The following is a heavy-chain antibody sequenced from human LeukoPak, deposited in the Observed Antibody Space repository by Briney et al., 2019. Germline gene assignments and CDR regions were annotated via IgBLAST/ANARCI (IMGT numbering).Heavy chain of an antibody. D-gene: IGHD5-12*01. V-gene: IGHV3-43*02. CDR3: VKELTAATIPTFFDC. CDR1: GFSFDDYA. CDR2: ISGDGIT. J-gene: IGHJ4*02. Sequence: GGSLRLSCAASGFSFDDYAMHWVRQAPGKGLECVSLISGDGITYYADSAKGRFTISRDNSKNSLYLQMNSLRREDTALYYCVKELTAATIPTFFDCWRQGTLVTVST.